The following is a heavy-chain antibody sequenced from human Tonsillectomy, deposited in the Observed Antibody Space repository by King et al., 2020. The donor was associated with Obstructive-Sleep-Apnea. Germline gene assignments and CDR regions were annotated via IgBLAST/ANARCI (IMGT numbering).Heavy chain of an antibody. Sequence: QLQESAQDLVRPPEPLSLPGTFPVASSNISGYSWGGFRQPPGRGRGGIGIINYSGGTSYNPSPKSRVTISVDTSKNQFSLKLSSVTAADTAVYYCARQEITTGFWPYGYGMDVWGQGTTVTVSS. V-gene: IGHV4-39*07. CDR2: INYSGGT. D-gene: IGHD1-14*01. CDR3: ARQEITTGFWPYGYGMDV. J-gene: IGHJ6*02. CDR1: VASSNISGYS.